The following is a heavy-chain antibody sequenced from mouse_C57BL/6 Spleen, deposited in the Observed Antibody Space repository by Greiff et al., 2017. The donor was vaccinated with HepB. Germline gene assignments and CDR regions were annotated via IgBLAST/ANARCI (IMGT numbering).Heavy chain of an antibody. Sequence: VQLQQSGAELARPGASVKMSCKASGYTFTSYTMHWVKQRPGQGLEWIGYINPSSGYTKYNQKFKDKATLTADKSSSTAYMQLSSLTSEDSAVYYCARGGNWDVGYWGQCTTLTVSS. V-gene: IGHV1-4*01. CDR1: GYTFTSYT. CDR3: ARGGNWDVGY. D-gene: IGHD4-1*01. CDR2: INPSSGYT. J-gene: IGHJ2*01.